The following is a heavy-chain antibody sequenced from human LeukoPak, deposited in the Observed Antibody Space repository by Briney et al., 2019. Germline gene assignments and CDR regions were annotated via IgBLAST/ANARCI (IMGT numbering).Heavy chain of an antibody. CDR2: IIPIFGTA. CDR1: GGTFSSYA. J-gene: IGHJ2*01. CDR3: ARMGGGGPGNWYFDL. V-gene: IGHV1-69*05. Sequence: SVKVSCKASGGTFSSYAISWVRQAPGQGLVWMGGIIPIFGTANYAQKFQGRVTITTDESTSTAYMELSSLRSEDTAVYYCARMGGGGPGNWYFDLWGRGTLVTVSS. D-gene: IGHD3-10*01.